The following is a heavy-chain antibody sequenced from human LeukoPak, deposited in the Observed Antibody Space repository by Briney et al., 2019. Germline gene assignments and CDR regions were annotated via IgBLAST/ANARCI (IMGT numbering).Heavy chain of an antibody. CDR3: ARGSGPGVTTIDS. D-gene: IGHD4-17*01. CDR2: FHTDGGI. V-gene: IGHV3-13*01. CDR1: GFTFSAYD. Sequence: GGSLRLSCAASGFTFSAYDMHWVRQAPGEGLEWVSAFHTDGGIYYLGSVKGRFTISREDAKNSLYLQMHTLRAGDTAVYYCARGSGPGVTTIDSWGQGTLVIVSS. J-gene: IGHJ4*02.